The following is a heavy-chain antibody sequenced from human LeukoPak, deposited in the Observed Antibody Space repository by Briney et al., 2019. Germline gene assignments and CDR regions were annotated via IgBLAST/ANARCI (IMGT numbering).Heavy chain of an antibody. CDR2: IHYSGST. CDR1: GGSISAYY. CDR3: AIGERMLRGVIDEIDP. J-gene: IGHJ5*02. Sequence: SETLSLTCTVSGGSISAYYWSWIRQPPGKGLEWIGCIHYSGSTNYNPSLKSRVTISVDTSKNLFSLKLSSVTAAGSAVYYCAIGERMLRGVIDEIDPWGQGTLVTVSS. D-gene: IGHD3-10*01. V-gene: IGHV4-59*01.